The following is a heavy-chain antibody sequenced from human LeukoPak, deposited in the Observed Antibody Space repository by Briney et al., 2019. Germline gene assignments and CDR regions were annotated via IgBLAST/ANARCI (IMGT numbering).Heavy chain of an antibody. D-gene: IGHD2-15*01. CDR2: IIPIFGTA. J-gene: IGHJ3*02. V-gene: IGHV1-69*05. Sequence: SVKVSCKACGGTFSSYAISWVRQAPGQGLEWMGRIIPIFGTANYAQKFQGRVTITTDESTCTAYMELSSLRSEDTAVYYCARENIHCSGGSCYSNDAFDIWGQGTMVTVSS. CDR1: GGTFSSYA. CDR3: ARENIHCSGGSCYSNDAFDI.